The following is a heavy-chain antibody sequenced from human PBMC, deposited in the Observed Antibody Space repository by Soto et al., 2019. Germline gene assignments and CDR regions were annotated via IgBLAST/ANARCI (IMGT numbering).Heavy chain of an antibody. CDR1: GGTFSSYA. J-gene: IGHJ6*02. CDR3: ASHYYDSSGYNYYCGMYV. V-gene: IGHV1-69*12. CDR2: IIPMFGTA. Sequence: QVQLVQSGAEVKKPGSSVKVSCKASGGTFSSYAISWVRQAPGQGLEWMGGIIPMFGTADYEQKFQGRVTITADESTSTAYMALSSLRSEYTAVYYCASHYYDSSGYNYYCGMYVWGQGTTVTVSS. D-gene: IGHD3-22*01.